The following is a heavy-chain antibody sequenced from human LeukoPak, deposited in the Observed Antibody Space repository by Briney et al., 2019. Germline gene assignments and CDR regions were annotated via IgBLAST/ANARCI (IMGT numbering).Heavy chain of an antibody. Sequence: SETLSLTCTVSGGSISSYYWSWIRQPPGKGLEWIGYIYYSGSTYYNPSLKSRVTISVDTSKNQFSLKLSSVTAADTAVYYCARSPPARYYYMDVWGKGTTVTVSS. CDR1: GGSISSYY. J-gene: IGHJ6*03. CDR2: IYYSGST. V-gene: IGHV4-59*04. CDR3: ARSPPARYYYMDV. D-gene: IGHD6-6*01.